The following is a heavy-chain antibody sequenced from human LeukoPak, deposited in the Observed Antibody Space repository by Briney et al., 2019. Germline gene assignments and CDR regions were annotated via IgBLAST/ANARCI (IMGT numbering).Heavy chain of an antibody. V-gene: IGHV4-39*01. D-gene: IGHD3-22*01. Sequence: SETLSLTCTVSGGSISSSSYYWGWIRQPPGKGLEWIGSIYYSGSTYYNPSLKSRVTISVDTSKNQFSLKLSSVTAADTAVYYCARLRENYYYDSSGIIDYWAREPWSPSPQ. CDR3: ARLRENYYYDSSGIIDY. CDR2: IYYSGST. CDR1: GGSISSSSYY. J-gene: IGHJ4*02.